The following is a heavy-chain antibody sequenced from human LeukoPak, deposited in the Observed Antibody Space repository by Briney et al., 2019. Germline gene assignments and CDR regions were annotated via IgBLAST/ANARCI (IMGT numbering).Heavy chain of an antibody. Sequence: GGSLRLSCGASGFTFSSYGMHWVRQAPGKGLEWVAVIWYDGSNKYYADSVKGRFTISRDNSKNTLHLQMNSLRAEDTAVYYCARDRSNYVYYFDYWGQGTLVTVSS. CDR3: ARDRSNYVYYFDY. J-gene: IGHJ4*02. D-gene: IGHD4-11*01. CDR2: IWYDGSNK. V-gene: IGHV3-33*08. CDR1: GFTFSSYG.